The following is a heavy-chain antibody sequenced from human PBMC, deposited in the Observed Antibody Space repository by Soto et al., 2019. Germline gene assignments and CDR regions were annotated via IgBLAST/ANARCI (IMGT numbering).Heavy chain of an antibody. V-gene: IGHV4-30-4*01. D-gene: IGHD5-18*01. CDR1: GDSISSINNY. CDR3: ARGRGYSYGLDP. CDR2: ISYSGTT. Sequence: QVQLQESGPGLVKPSQTLSLTCTVSGDSISSINNYWSWIRQPPGEGLEWIGFISYSGTTSYSPSLQSRVAISLDTSKNQFSLSLNFVTAADTAVYYCARGRGYSYGLDPWGQGSLVTVSS. J-gene: IGHJ5*02.